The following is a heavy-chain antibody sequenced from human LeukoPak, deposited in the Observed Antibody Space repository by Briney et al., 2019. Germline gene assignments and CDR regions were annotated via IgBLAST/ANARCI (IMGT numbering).Heavy chain of an antibody. CDR3: ARAQPCPYYDFWSGPQWFDP. CDR2: ISSSGSTI. Sequence: GSLRLSCAVSGFTFSSYEMNWVRQAPGKGLEWVSYISSSGSTIYYTDSVKGRFTISRDNSKNTLYLQMNSLRAEDTAVYYCARAQPCPYYDFWSGPQWFDPWGQGTLVTVSS. J-gene: IGHJ5*02. CDR1: GFTFSSYE. V-gene: IGHV3-48*03. D-gene: IGHD3-3*01.